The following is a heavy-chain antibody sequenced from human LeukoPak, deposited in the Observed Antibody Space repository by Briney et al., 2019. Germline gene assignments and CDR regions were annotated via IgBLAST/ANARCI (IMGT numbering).Heavy chain of an antibody. CDR1: GFTFSSYS. V-gene: IGHV3-21*01. Sequence: PGGSLRLSCAASGFTFSSYSMNWVRQAPGKGLEWVSSTSSSSSYIYYADSVKGRFTISRDNAKNSLYLQMNSLRAEDTAVYYCARVFFDYGDYVDAFDIWGQGTMVTVSS. CDR2: TSSSSSYI. D-gene: IGHD4-17*01. J-gene: IGHJ3*02. CDR3: ARVFFDYGDYVDAFDI.